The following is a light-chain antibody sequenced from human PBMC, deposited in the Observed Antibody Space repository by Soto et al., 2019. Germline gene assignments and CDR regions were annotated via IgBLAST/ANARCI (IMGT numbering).Light chain of an antibody. CDR1: NSNIGTNY. V-gene: IGLV1-47*01. CDR2: RNN. Sequence: QSVLTHPPSASGTPGQRVTISCSGGNSNIGTNYVYWYQHLPGATPKLLIYRNNHRPSGVPDRFSASKSGTSASLAINGLRSEDEANYYCAGWDASLHSLVFGTGTKVTVL. CDR3: AGWDASLHSLV. J-gene: IGLJ1*01.